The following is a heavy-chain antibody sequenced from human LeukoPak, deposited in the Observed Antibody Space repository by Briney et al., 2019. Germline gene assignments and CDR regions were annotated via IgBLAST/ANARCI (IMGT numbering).Heavy chain of an antibody. CDR3: ATLPLVGAPSVDAFDI. D-gene: IGHD1-26*01. Sequence: ASVKVSCKASGYTFTDYFMHWVRQAPGQGLEWMGRINPNSGGTNYAQKFQGRVTMTRDTSISTAYMELSGLRSDDTAVYYCATLPLVGAPSVDAFDIWGQGTMVTVSS. CDR1: GYTFTDYF. V-gene: IGHV1-2*06. J-gene: IGHJ3*02. CDR2: INPNSGGT.